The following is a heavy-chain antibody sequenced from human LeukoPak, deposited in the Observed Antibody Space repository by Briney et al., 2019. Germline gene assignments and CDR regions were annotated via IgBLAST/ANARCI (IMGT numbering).Heavy chain of an antibody. V-gene: IGHV1-2*02. CDR1: GYMFTGYY. J-gene: IGHJ4*02. CDR3: ARDRDYGSGIFDY. Sequence: GASVKVSCTASGYMFTGYYMHWVRQAPGQGLEWMGWINPNSGGTNYAQKFQGRVTMTRDTSISTAYMELNRLRSDDTAVYYCARDRDYGSGIFDYWGQGTLVTVSS. D-gene: IGHD3-10*01. CDR2: INPNSGGT.